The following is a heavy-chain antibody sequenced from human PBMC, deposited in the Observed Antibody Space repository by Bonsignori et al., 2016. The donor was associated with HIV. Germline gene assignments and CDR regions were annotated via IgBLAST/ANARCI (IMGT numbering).Heavy chain of an antibody. Sequence: GGSLRLSCAASGFTFNNYAMSWVRQAPGMGPEWVSGISGSGTNTYYTDSVKGRFTISRDNSKNTLYLQMDSLRAEDTAVYYCAKATIRGFYDTNGYYRYYFDHWGQGTQGTVSS. CDR1: GFTFNNYA. J-gene: IGHJ4*02. CDR3: AKATIRGFYDTNGYYRYYFDH. CDR2: ISGSGTNT. V-gene: IGHV3-23*01. D-gene: IGHD3-22*01.